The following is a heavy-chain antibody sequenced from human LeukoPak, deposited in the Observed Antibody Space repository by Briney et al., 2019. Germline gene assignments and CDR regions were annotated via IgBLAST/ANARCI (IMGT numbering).Heavy chain of an antibody. Sequence: PSETLSLTCTVSGGSISSYYWSWIRQPPGKGLEWIGYIYYIGSTNYNPSLKGRVTISVDTSKNQFSLKLSSVTAAATAVYYCARLYCSGGSCYPYYYYYGMDVWGKGTTVTVSS. J-gene: IGHJ6*04. CDR2: IYYIGST. V-gene: IGHV4-59*01. CDR1: GGSISSYY. CDR3: ARLYCSGGSCYPYYYYYGMDV. D-gene: IGHD2-15*01.